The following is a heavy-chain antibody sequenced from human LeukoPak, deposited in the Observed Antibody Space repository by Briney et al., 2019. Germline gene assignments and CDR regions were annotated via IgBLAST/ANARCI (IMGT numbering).Heavy chain of an antibody. D-gene: IGHD3-22*01. CDR1: GESISSSNW. V-gene: IGHV4-4*02. CDR2: IHHSGST. CDR3: ARGKYYYDSSEYFQL. Sequence: SETLSLTCAVSGESISSSNWWSWVRQPPGKGLEWIGEIHHSGSTNYNPSLKSRVTISLDKPKNQLSLKMTSVTAADTAVYYCARGKYYYDSSEYFQLWGQGTLVTVSS. J-gene: IGHJ1*01.